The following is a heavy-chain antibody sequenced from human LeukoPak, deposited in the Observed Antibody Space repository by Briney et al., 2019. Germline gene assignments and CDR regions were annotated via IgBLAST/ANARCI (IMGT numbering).Heavy chain of an antibody. CDR1: GYSFTNYW. J-gene: IGHJ4*02. Sequence: GESLKISCKGSGYSFTNYWIGWVRQMPGKGLEWMGIIYPGDSDTRYNPAFQGQVTISADKSISTAYLQWSSLKASDTAMVYCGRRGNSGWEFFDYWGQGTLVTVSS. CDR2: IYPGDSDT. D-gene: IGHD6-19*01. CDR3: GRRGNSGWEFFDY. V-gene: IGHV5-51*01.